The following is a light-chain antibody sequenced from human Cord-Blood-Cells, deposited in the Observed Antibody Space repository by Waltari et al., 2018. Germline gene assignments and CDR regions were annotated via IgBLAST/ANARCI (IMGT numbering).Light chain of an antibody. V-gene: IGKV1-39*01. CDR1: PSISSY. J-gene: IGKJ1*01. CDR2: AAS. CDR3: QQRYNTPRT. Sequence: DIQMTQSPSSLPASVGDRVTTPCRASPSISSYLNWYQQKAGKAPKLLIYAASSVQSGVPSRFSGSVSGTDFTLPISSLQPEGCATDDCQQRYNTPRTFGQGTKVEIK.